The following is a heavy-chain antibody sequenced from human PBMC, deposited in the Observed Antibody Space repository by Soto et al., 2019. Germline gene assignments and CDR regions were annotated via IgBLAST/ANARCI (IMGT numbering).Heavy chain of an antibody. V-gene: IGHV1-46*03. CDR2: INPSGGST. CDR3: DRVRTGTPLGKYFDY. D-gene: IGHD1-7*01. Sequence: QVQLVKSGAEVKKPGASVKVSCKAPGYTVTSYYMHWVRQTPGQGLECMGIINPSGGSTSYAQKFQGRVTMTRDTSTSRVYMELSSLRSEDTAVYYCDRVRTGTPLGKYFDYWGQGTLVTVSS. J-gene: IGHJ4*02. CDR1: GYTVTSYY.